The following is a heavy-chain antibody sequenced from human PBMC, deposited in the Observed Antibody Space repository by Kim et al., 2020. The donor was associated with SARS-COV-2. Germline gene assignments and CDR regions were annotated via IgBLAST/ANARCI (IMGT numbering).Heavy chain of an antibody. J-gene: IGHJ4*02. CDR2: IYYSGST. V-gene: IGHV4-39*01. Sequence: SESLSLTCTVSGGSISSSSYYWGWLRQPPGKGLEWIGRIYYSGSTYYNPSPKSRVTISVDTSKNQFSLKLSSVTAADTAVYYCASHYDILTGYIPYYFDYWGQGTLVTVSS. D-gene: IGHD3-9*01. CDR3: ASHYDILTGYIPYYFDY. CDR1: GGSISSSSYY.